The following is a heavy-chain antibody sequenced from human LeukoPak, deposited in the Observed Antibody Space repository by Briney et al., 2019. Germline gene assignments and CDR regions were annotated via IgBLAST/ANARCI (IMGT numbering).Heavy chain of an antibody. CDR2: IWYDGTNK. CDR1: GFTFNSYA. J-gene: IGHJ6*02. V-gene: IGHV3-33*01. Sequence: GTSLRLSCAASGFTFNSYAMHWVRQAPGKGLEWVAVIWYDGTNKYYTDSVKGRFTISRDNSKNTVYLQMNRLRAEDTAVYYCAREALGEPYYNYGMDVWGQGTTVTVSS. CDR3: AREALGEPYYNYGMDV. D-gene: IGHD3-10*01.